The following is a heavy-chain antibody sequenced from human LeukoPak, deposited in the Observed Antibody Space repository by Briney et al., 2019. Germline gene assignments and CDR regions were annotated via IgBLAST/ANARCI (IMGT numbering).Heavy chain of an antibody. Sequence: GGSLRLSCAASGFTFDDCAMHWVRQAPGKGLEWVSGISWNSGDVGYADSVKGRFTISRDNAKNSLYLQMNSLRAEDTAVYYCAGISSSFDYWGQGTLVTVSS. V-gene: IGHV3-9*01. CDR3: AGISSSFDY. CDR2: ISWNSGDV. J-gene: IGHJ4*02. D-gene: IGHD3-10*01. CDR1: GFTFDDCA.